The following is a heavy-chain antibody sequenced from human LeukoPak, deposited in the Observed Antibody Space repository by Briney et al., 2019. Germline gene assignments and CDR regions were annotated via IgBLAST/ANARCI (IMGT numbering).Heavy chain of an antibody. CDR1: GYTFTSYG. J-gene: IGHJ4*02. Sequence: ASVEVSCKASGYTFTSYGIRLVGPAPGQGLGGMGGISAYNGNKNNAQKLQGRVNMPTDTSPSTPFTELRRLRADDTAVYYRAREDGITGTTPYYFDYWGQGTLVTVSS. CDR2: ISAYNGNK. V-gene: IGHV1-18*01. CDR3: AREDGITGTTPYYFDY. D-gene: IGHD1-7*01.